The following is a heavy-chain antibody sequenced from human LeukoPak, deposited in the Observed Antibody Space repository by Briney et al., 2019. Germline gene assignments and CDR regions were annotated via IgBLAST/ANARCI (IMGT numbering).Heavy chain of an antibody. CDR1: GNSFTDYW. J-gene: IGHJ6*02. V-gene: IGHV5-51*01. Sequence: GESLKISCKGSGNSFTDYWIGWVRQLPGKGLQWMGTIYPGDSDTRYSPSFQGQVTISADKSINTAHLQWSSLKASDTAMYYCARGAAGTTPDYYYFGLDVWGQGTTVRVSS. D-gene: IGHD1-7*01. CDR3: ARGAAGTTPDYYYFGLDV. CDR2: IYPGDSDT.